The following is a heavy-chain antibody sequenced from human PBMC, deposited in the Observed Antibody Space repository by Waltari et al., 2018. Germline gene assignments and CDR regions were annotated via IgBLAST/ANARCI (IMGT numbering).Heavy chain of an antibody. D-gene: IGHD3-3*01. CDR1: GFTFSSFA. V-gene: IGHV3-23*04. CDR2: ISSGGDTT. J-gene: IGHJ5*02. CDR3: AKSRGPHDSWNWFDP. Sequence: EVQLVESGGGLVQPGGSLRLACGASGFTFSSFAMNWLRQAPGKGLEWVSGISSGGDTTYYHASVKGRFTISRDNRGNTLFLQMDSLRADDTAVYYCAKSRGPHDSWNWFDPWGQGTLVTVSA.